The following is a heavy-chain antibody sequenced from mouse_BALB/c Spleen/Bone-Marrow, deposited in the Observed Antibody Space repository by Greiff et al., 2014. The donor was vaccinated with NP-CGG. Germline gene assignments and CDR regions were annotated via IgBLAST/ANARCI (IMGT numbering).Heavy chain of an antibody. CDR1: GVSLTSYG. CDR3: ARITTATGAMDY. V-gene: IGHV2-9*02. D-gene: IGHD1-2*01. Sequence: LQESGPGLVAPSQSLSITCTVSGVSLTSYGVHWVRQPPGKGLEWLGVIWADGSTNYNSALMSRLSIRKDNSKSQVFLKMNSLQTDDTAMYYCARITTATGAMDYWGQGTSVTVSS. J-gene: IGHJ4*01. CDR2: IWADGST.